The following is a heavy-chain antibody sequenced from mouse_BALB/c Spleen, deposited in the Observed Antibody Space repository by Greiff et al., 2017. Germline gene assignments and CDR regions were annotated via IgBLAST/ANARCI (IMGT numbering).Heavy chain of an antibody. CDR1: GYTFTSYT. CDR2: INPSSGYT. Sequence: VQLVESGAELARPGASVKMSCKASGYTFTSYTMHWVKQRPGQGLEWIGYINPSSGYTNYNQKFKDKATLTADKSSSTAYMQLSSLTSEDSAVYYCARSSSGYAMDYWGQGTSVTVSS. CDR3: ARSSSGYAMDY. V-gene: IGHV1-4*01. D-gene: IGHD3-1*01. J-gene: IGHJ4*01.